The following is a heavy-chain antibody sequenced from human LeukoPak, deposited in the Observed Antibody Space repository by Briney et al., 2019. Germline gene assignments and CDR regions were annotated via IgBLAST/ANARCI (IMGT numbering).Heavy chain of an antibody. CDR2: IKQDGSEK. V-gene: IGHV3-7*01. J-gene: IGHJ6*03. Sequence: GGSLRLSCAASGFTFSSYWMSWVRQAPGKGLEWVANIKQDGSEKYYVDSVKGRFTISRDNAKNSLYLQMNSLRAEDTAVYYCARGVVNYYYYYMDVWGKGTTVTVSS. CDR3: ARGVVNYYYYYMDV. D-gene: IGHD3-3*01. CDR1: GFTFSSYW.